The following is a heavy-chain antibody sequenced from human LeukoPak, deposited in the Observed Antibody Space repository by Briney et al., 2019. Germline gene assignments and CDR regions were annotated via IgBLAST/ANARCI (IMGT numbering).Heavy chain of an antibody. J-gene: IGHJ4*02. CDR2: INSSGGST. CDR1: VYTFTSCY. CDR3: AREGLYYYDSSGRPHYYFDY. V-gene: IGHV1-46*01. D-gene: IGHD3-22*01. Sequence: ASVKVSCKAYVYTFTSCYMHWVRQAPGQGLEWMGIINSSGGSTSYAQKFQGRVTMTREKFTRTGYMDLSSLRSEDTAVYYCAREGLYYYDSSGRPHYYFDYWGQGTLVTVSS.